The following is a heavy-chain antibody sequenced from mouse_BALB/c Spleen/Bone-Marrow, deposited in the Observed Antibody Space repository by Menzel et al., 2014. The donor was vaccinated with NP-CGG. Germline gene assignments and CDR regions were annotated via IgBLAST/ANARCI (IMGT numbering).Heavy chain of an antibody. D-gene: IGHD4-1*01. J-gene: IGHJ2*01. CDR3: ARDAGRGNFDY. CDR2: SRNRRNDYTT. V-gene: IGHV7-1*02. Sequence: EVQLVESGGGLVQPGGSLRLSCAPSGFTFSDFYMEWVRRPPGKRLEWIAASRNRRNDYTTEYSASVKGRFIVSRDTSQSILYLQMNALKAEDTAIYYCARDAGRGNFDYWGQGSTPTVSS. CDR1: GFTFSDFY.